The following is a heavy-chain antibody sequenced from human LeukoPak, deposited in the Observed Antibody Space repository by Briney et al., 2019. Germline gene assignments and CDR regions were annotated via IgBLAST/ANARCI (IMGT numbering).Heavy chain of an antibody. CDR2: ISGSGGST. Sequence: GGSLRLSCAASGFTFSSYAMSWVRQAPGKGLEWVSAISGSGGSTYYADSVKGRFTISRDNSKNTLYLQMNSLRAEDTAVYYCAKAVVVVPAATPFDYWGQGTLITVSS. CDR1: GFTFSSYA. J-gene: IGHJ4*02. V-gene: IGHV3-23*01. CDR3: AKAVVVVPAATPFDY. D-gene: IGHD2-2*01.